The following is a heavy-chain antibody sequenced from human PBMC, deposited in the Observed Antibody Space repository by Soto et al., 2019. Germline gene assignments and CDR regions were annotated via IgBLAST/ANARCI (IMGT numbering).Heavy chain of an antibody. CDR1: GGTFSSYA. CDR3: ARVAPFIATGPNWFDP. D-gene: IGHD3-16*02. V-gene: IGHV1-69*13. Sequence: SVKVSCKASGGTFSSYAISWVRQAPGQGLEWMGGIIPIFGTANYAQKFQGRVTITADESTSTAYMELSSLRSEDTAVYYCARVAPFIATGPNWFDPWGQGTLVTVSS. J-gene: IGHJ5*02. CDR2: IIPIFGTA.